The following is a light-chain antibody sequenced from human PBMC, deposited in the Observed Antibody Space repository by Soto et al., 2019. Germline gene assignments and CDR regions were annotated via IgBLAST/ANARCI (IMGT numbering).Light chain of an antibody. CDR1: SSDVGGYNY. Sequence: QSALTQPASVSGSPGQSITISCTGTSSDVGGYNYVSWYQQQSGTAPKLMIHEVSNRPSGVPNRFSGSKSGNTASLTISGLQAEDEADYYCSSYTSSRAYVFGIGTKLTVL. CDR3: SSYTSSRAYV. J-gene: IGLJ1*01. CDR2: EVS. V-gene: IGLV2-14*01.